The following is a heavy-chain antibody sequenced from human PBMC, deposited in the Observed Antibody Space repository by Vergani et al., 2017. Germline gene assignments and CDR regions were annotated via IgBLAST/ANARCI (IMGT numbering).Heavy chain of an antibody. Sequence: QVQLQESGPGLVKPSETLSLTCNVSGGSISNFYWSWIRQPPGKGLEWIGYIYFSGSTNYNPSLKSRVTISVDTSKNQFSLKLRSVTAADTAMYYCARGIVVVPAAIWPYYFDYWGQGTLVTVSS. V-gene: IGHV4-59*01. D-gene: IGHD2-2*02. J-gene: IGHJ4*02. CDR2: IYFSGST. CDR3: ARGIVVVPAAIWPYYFDY. CDR1: GGSISNFY.